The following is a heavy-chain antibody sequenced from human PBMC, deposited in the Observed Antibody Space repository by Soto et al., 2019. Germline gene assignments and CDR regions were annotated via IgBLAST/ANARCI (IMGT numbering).Heavy chain of an antibody. CDR2: IFYSGHL. V-gene: IGHV4-59*01. D-gene: IGHD3-16*01. Sequence: QVQLQESGPGLVKPSETLSLTCAVSGASFGTYYWSWIRQPPGKGLEWIGYIFYSGHLKDNPSLGSRLILSVDPSQHPSPRRLTPATAADTALHFVASGGGGHRSDSWGQGTMVTVSS. J-gene: IGHJ4*02. CDR3: ASGGGGHRSDS. CDR1: GASFGTYY.